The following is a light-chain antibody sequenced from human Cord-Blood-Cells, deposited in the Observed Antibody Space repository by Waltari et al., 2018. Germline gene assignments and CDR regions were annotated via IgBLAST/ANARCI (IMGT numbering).Light chain of an antibody. J-gene: IGKJ2*01. Sequence: DIQMTQSPSSLSASVGDRVTITCQASQDISNYLNWYQQKPGKAPKRLIYDAANLETGVPSRFSGSGSGTDFTFTISSLQPEDIATYYCQQYDNRPYTFGQGTKLEIK. V-gene: IGKV1-33*01. CDR3: QQYDNRPYT. CDR1: QDISNY. CDR2: DAA.